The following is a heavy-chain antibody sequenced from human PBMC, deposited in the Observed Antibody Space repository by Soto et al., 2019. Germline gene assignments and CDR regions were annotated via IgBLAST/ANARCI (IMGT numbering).Heavy chain of an antibody. CDR1: GGTFSSYT. Sequence: SVKVSCKASGGTFSSYTISWVRQAPGQGLEWMGRIIPILGIANYAQKFQGRVTITADKSTSTAYMELSSLRSEDTAVYYCARAPEGAAAGFDYWGQGTLVTVSS. CDR3: ARAPEGAAAGFDY. J-gene: IGHJ4*02. D-gene: IGHD6-13*01. CDR2: IIPILGIA. V-gene: IGHV1-69*02.